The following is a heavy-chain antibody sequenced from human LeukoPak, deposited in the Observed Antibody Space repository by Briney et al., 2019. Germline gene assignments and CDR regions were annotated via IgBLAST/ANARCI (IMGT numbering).Heavy chain of an antibody. CDR1: GGSFSGYY. CDR2: INHSGST. Sequence: SETLSLTCAVYGGSFSGYYWSWIRQPPGKGLEWIGEINHSGSTNYNPSLKSRVTISVDTSKNQFSLKLSSVTAADTAVYYCTRRHLSGWTRPRIHWFEPWGHISLVTVCS. CDR3: TRRHLSGWTRPRIHWFEP. D-gene: IGHD6-19*01. V-gene: IGHV4-34*01. J-gene: IGHJ5*02.